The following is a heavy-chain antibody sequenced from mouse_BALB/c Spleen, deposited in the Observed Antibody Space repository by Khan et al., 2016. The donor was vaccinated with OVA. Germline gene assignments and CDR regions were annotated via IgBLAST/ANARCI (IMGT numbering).Heavy chain of an antibody. D-gene: IGHD1-1*01. J-gene: IGHJ2*01. CDR1: GFTFSNYW. CDR3: SLYGSRGDY. V-gene: IGHV1-9*01. Sequence: QVQLQQSGAELMKPGASVKISCKATGFTFSNYWIEWIKQRPGHGLEWIGQILPGSNITNYNEKFKGKATFTAETSSNTAYMQLSSLTSEDSAVYYCSLYGSRGDYWGPGTTVTVSS. CDR2: ILPGSNIT.